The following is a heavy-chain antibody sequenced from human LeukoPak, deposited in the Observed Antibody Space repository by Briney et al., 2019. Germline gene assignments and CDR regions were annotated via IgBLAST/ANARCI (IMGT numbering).Heavy chain of an antibody. CDR3: ARLSSSWWGDY. Sequence: SETLSLTCTVSGGSISSYYWSWIRQPPGKGLEWIGYIYYSGSTNYNPSLKSRVTISVDTSKNQFSLKLSSVTAADTAVYYCARLSSSWWGDYWGQGTLVTVSS. CDR1: GGSISSYY. D-gene: IGHD6-13*01. V-gene: IGHV4-59*08. J-gene: IGHJ4*02. CDR2: IYYSGST.